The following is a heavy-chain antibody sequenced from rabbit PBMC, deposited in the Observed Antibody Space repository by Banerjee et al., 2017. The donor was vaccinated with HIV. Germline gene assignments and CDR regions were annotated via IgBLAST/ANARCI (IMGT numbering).Heavy chain of an antibody. Sequence: QQQLEESGGGLVKPGGTLTLTCKASGFSFSSSYWICWVRQAPGKGLEWIACIYTGSGSALYVSWAKGRFTISKTSSTTVTLQMTSLTAADTATYFCARRADYAGGGNFNLWGQGTLVTVS. CDR2: IYTGSGSA. CDR1: GFSFSSSYW. J-gene: IGHJ4*01. CDR3: ARRADYAGGGNFNL. V-gene: IGHV1S45*01. D-gene: IGHD4-2*01.